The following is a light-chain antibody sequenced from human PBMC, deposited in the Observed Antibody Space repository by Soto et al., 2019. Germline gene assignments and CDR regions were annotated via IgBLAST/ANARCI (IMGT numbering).Light chain of an antibody. CDR3: ATWDDSLNGLV. J-gene: IGLJ3*02. Sequence: QSVLTQPPSASGTPGQRVTISCSGSSSNIGSNAVNWYQQLPGTAPKLLMYNNDQRPSGVPDRFSGSKSGTSASLAISGLQSDDEADYHCATWDDSLNGLVFGGGTQLTVL. V-gene: IGLV1-44*01. CDR2: NND. CDR1: SSNIGSNA.